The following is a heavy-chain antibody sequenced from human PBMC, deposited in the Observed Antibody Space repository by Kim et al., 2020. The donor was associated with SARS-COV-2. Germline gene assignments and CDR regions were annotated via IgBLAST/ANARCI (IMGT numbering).Heavy chain of an antibody. CDR2: INSDGSSK. CDR3: ARGEYYDIMIGYYFNGAFDY. CDR1: GFTFSSYG. D-gene: IGHD3-9*01. J-gene: IGHJ4*02. V-gene: IGHV3-74*01. Sequence: GGSLRLSCAASGFTFSSYGMHWVRQAPGKGLEWVARINSDGSSKSYADSVKGRFTISRDNAKNTLYLQMNSLRAEDTAVYYCARGEYYDIMIGYYFNGAFDYWGQGTLVTVSS.